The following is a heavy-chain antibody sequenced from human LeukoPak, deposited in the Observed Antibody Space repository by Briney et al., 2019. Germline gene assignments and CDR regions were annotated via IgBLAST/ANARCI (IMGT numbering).Heavy chain of an antibody. CDR3: ARGGGFVAFDI. D-gene: IGHD1-26*01. Sequence: GGSLRLSCAASGFTFTTYGMHWVRQAPGKGLVWVSRINSDGSSTSYADSVKGRFTISRDNAKNSLYLQMNSLRAEDTAVYYCARGGGFVAFDIWGQGTMVTVSS. CDR1: GFTFTTYG. V-gene: IGHV3-74*01. CDR2: INSDGSST. J-gene: IGHJ3*02.